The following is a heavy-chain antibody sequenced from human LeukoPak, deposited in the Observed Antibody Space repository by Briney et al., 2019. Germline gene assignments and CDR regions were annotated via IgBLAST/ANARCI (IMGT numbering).Heavy chain of an antibody. CDR3: ARVFYSSSSGDY. J-gene: IGHJ4*02. CDR2: INPNSGGT. CDR1: GYTFTGYY. D-gene: IGHD6-6*01. V-gene: IGHV1-2*02. Sequence: ASVKVSCKASGYTFTGYYMHWVRQAPGQGLEWMGWINPNSGGTNYAQKFQGRVTMTRDTSISTAYMELSRLRSDDTAVYYCARVFYSSSSGDYWGQGTLVTVSS.